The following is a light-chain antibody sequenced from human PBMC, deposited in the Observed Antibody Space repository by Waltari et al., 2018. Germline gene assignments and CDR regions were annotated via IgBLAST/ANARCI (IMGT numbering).Light chain of an antibody. CDR3: QQYDGIVVT. CDR1: QTVSTIA. V-gene: IGKV3-20*01. Sequence: EIVLTQSPGTLSLSPGDRATLSCRASQTVSTIALSWYQQKPGQSPRVLINSTYNRATGIPDRFSGSGSGTDFTLTINRLAPEDFAMYYCQQYDGIVVTVGGGTKVEI. J-gene: IGKJ4*01. CDR2: STY.